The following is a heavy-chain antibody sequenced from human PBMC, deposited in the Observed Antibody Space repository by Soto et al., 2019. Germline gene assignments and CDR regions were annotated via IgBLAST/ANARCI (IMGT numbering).Heavy chain of an antibody. CDR3: ARRHYYGSD. Sequence: EVELVESGGGLVQPGGSLRLSCAASGFTVSSNYMTWVRQAPGQGLECVSVIYSAGATDYADSVKGRFTISRDSSNHKLYLHMNSLRVEDTAVYYCARRHYYGSDWGQGTLVTVSS. CDR2: IYSAGAT. CDR1: GFTVSSNY. V-gene: IGHV3-66*04. D-gene: IGHD3-10*01. J-gene: IGHJ4*02.